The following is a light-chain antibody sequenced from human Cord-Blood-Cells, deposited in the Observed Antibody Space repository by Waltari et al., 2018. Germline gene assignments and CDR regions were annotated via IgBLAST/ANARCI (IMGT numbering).Light chain of an antibody. V-gene: IGLV2-23*02. J-gene: IGLJ3*02. CDR2: EVS. CDR1: SRDVGRYNL. CDR3: CSYAGSSTLV. Sequence: SALTPPASVSGSHGQSITLSCTGTSRDVGRYNLVSWYQQPPGKAPKLMIYEVSKRPSGVSNRFSGSKSGNTASLTISGLQAEDEADYYCCSYAGSSTLVFGGGTKLTVL.